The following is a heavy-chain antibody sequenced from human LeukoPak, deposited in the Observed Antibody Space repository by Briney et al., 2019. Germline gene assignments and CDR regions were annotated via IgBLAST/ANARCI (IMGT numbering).Heavy chain of an antibody. CDR1: GYTFTDYY. CDR2: VDPEDGET. CDR3: AAYYYDSSGYCLFDY. D-gene: IGHD3-22*01. Sequence: ASVKVSCKVSGYTFTDYYMHWVQQAPGKGLEWMGLVDPEDGETIYAEKFQGRVTITADTSTDTAYMELGSLRSENTAVYYCAAYYYDSSGYCLFDYWGQGTLVTVSS. J-gene: IGHJ4*02. V-gene: IGHV1-69-2*01.